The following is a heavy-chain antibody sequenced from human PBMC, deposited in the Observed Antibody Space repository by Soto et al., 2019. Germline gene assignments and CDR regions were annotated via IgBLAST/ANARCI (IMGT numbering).Heavy chain of an antibody. V-gene: IGHV4-39*07. CDR3: ARVTPITMIVGAFDI. CDR2: IYYSGST. CDR1: GGSIGGSSDY. Sequence: SETLSLPRTVSGGSIGGSSDYWGWIRQPPGKGLEWIGSIYYSGSTYYNPSLKSRVTISVDTSKNQFSLKLSSVTAEDTALYYCARVTPITMIVGAFDIWGQGTMVTVSS. J-gene: IGHJ3*02. D-gene: IGHD3-22*01.